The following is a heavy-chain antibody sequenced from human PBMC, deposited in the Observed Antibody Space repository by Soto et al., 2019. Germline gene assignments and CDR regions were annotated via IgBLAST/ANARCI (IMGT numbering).Heavy chain of an antibody. CDR3: ARGLGYYDSSGSYDWSCYL. CDR1: GGSISSYY. V-gene: IGHV4-59*01. D-gene: IGHD3-22*01. CDR2: IYYSGST. J-gene: IGHJ2*01. Sequence: QVQLQESGPGLVKPSETLSLTCTVSGGSISSYYWSWIRQPPGKGLEWIGYIYYSGSTNYNPSLKSRVTISVDTSKNQFSLKLSSVTAADTAVYYCARGLGYYDSSGSYDWSCYLWGSGTLVTVSS.